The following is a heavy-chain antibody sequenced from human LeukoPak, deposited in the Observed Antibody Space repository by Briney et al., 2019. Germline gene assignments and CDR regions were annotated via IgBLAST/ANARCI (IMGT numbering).Heavy chain of an antibody. CDR2: IYYSGST. Sequence: QPSETLSLTCTVSGGSISSYYWSWIRQPPGKGLEWIGYIYYSGSTNYNPSLKSRVTISVDTSKNQFSLKLSSVTAADTAVYYCARLRRDWYFDLWGRGTLVTVSS. CDR3: ARLRRDWYFDL. V-gene: IGHV4-59*08. J-gene: IGHJ2*01. CDR1: GGSISSYY.